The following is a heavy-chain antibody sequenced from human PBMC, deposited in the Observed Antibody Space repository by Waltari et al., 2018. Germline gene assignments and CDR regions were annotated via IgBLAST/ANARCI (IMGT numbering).Heavy chain of an antibody. CDR3: ARGGSGVQLWPYY. Sequence: QVQLQESGPGLVKPSETLSLTCTVSGGSISSYYWSWIRQPPGKGLEWIGYIYYSGSTTYNPSRKSRVTISVDTSKNQFSLKLSSVTAADTAAYYCARGGSGVQLWPYYWGQGTLVTVSS. CDR1: GGSISSYY. CDR2: IYYSGST. D-gene: IGHD3-10*01. V-gene: IGHV4-59*01. J-gene: IGHJ4*02.